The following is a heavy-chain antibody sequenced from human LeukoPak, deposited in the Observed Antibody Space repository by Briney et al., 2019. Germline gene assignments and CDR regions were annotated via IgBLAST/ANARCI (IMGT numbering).Heavy chain of an antibody. CDR1: GGTFSSYA. V-gene: IGHV1-69*10. D-gene: IGHD3-10*01. J-gene: IGHJ4*02. Sequence: ASVKVSCKASGGTFSSYAISWVRLAPGQALEWMGRIIPSLGIADYAQKFQGRVKITADKSTSTAYMELSSLRSEDTAVYYCAANCGSGSYSSDYWGQGTLVTVSS. CDR2: IIPSLGIA. CDR3: AANCGSGSYSSDY.